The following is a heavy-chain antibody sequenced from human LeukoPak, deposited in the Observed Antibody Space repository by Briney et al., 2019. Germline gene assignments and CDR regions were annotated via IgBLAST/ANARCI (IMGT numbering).Heavy chain of an antibody. CDR1: GFTFSSYA. V-gene: IGHV3-30*04. D-gene: IGHD6-19*01. CDR3: AKGRGSGWYGGLDY. J-gene: IGHJ4*02. CDR2: ISYDGSNK. Sequence: GGSLRLSCAASGFTFSSYAMHWVRQAPGKGLEWVAVISYDGSNKYYADSVKGRFTISRDNSKNTLYLQMNSLRAEDTAIYYCAKGRGSGWYGGLDYWGQGTLVTVSS.